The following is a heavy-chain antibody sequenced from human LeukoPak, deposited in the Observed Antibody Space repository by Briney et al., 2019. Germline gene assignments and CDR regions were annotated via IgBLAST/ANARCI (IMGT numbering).Heavy chain of an antibody. V-gene: IGHV1-18*01. CDR3: ATVGDYGYLLVGYFQH. J-gene: IGHJ1*01. D-gene: IGHD4-17*01. Sequence: ASVKVSCKASGYTFTSYDINWVRQAPGQGLEWMGWISAYNGNTNYAQKLQGRVTMTTDTSTSTAYMELRSLRSDDTAVYYCATVGDYGYLLVGYFQHWGQGTLVTVSS. CDR1: GYTFTSYD. CDR2: ISAYNGNT.